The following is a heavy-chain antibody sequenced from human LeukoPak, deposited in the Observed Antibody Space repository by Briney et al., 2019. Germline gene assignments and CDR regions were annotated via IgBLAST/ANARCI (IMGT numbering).Heavy chain of an antibody. CDR2: ISYDGSNK. Sequence: GGSLRLSCAASGFTFSSYAMHWVRQAPGKGLEWVAVISYDGSNKYYADSVKGRFTISRDNSKNTLYLQMNSLRAEDTAVYYCARGWYLGDYWGQGTLVTVSS. J-gene: IGHJ4*02. V-gene: IGHV3-30*04. D-gene: IGHD6-13*01. CDR3: ARGWYLGDY. CDR1: GFTFSSYA.